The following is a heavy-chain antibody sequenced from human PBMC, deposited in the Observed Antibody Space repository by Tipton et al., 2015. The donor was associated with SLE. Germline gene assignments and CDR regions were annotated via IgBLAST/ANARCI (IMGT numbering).Heavy chain of an antibody. CDR3: AAYNSGSHAFHI. V-gene: IGHV4-59*01. CDR1: GGSITDFY. J-gene: IGHJ3*02. CDR2: MFYIGNS. Sequence: TLSLTCSVSGGSITDFYWSWLRKPPRKGLQWIGFMFYIGNSEYNPSLKSRVAISIDTSRSQFSLNLTSVTAADTAVYYCAAYNSGSHAFHIWGQGTMVTVSS. D-gene: IGHD6-19*01.